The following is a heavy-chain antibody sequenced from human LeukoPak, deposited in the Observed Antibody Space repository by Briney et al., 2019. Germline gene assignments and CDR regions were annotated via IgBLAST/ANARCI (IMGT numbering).Heavy chain of an antibody. CDR3: ARDFHSYYYGSGSPLVWFDP. CDR2: IRSISSTI. J-gene: IGHJ5*02. V-gene: IGHV3-48*04. D-gene: IGHD3-10*01. CDR1: GSTLSSYR. Sequence: GGSLRPSCPASGSTLSSYRMNWVSQAPGKGLEWVSYIRSISSTIYYADSVKGRFTISRDNAKNSLYLQMNSLRAEDTAVYYCARDFHSYYYGSGSPLVWFDPWGQGTLVTVSS.